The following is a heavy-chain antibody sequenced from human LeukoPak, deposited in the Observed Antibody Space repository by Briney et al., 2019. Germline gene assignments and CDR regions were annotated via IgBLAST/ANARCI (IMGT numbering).Heavy chain of an antibody. V-gene: IGHV1-2*02. D-gene: IGHD3-10*01. CDR1: GYRFTDYY. CDR2: INPNSGGT. CDR3: ARGPSFGGYDY. Sequence: GASVKVSCKASGYRFTDYYMHWLRQAPGEGLEWVGWINPNSGGTKSAQKFQGRVTMTRDTSISTAHMELSSLTSDDTAVYYCARGPSFGGYDYWGQGTLVTISS. J-gene: IGHJ4*02.